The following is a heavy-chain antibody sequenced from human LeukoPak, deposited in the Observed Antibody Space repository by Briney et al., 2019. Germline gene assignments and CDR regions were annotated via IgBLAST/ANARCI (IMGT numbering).Heavy chain of an antibody. CDR3: ARHRGGIAARPDY. CDR1: GYSFTSYW. J-gene: IGHJ4*02. D-gene: IGHD6-6*01. V-gene: IGHV5-10-1*01. CDR2: IEPSDSYT. Sequence: GEFPRISCKGSGYSFTSYWISWVRPMPGKGLEWMGRIEPSDSYTNFSTSFQGHVTISADKSISTAYLQWSSLKASDTAMYYWARHRGGIAARPDYWGQGTLVTV.